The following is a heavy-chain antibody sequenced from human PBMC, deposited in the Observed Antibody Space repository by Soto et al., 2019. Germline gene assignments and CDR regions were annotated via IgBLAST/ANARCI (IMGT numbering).Heavy chain of an antibody. V-gene: IGHV3-23*01. Sequence: AHLSESGGGLQQPGGSLKLSCEASRFTFSNFAMSWVRQAPGKGLEWISTIGVTAGSTYYTDSVRGRFTISRDNSKNTLYLVMNSLRAEDTALYYCAKVMYTWNDVAAFDSWGQGTLVAVSS. CDR2: IGVTAGST. D-gene: IGHD1-1*01. CDR1: RFTFSNFA. CDR3: AKVMYTWNDVAAFDS. J-gene: IGHJ4*02.